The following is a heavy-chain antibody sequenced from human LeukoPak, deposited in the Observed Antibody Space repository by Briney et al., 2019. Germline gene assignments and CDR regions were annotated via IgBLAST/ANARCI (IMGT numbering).Heavy chain of an antibody. J-gene: IGHJ4*02. CDR1: GYTFTSYG. Sequence: ASVKVSCKASGYTFTSYGISWVRQAPGQRLEWMGWISAYNGNTNYAQKLQGRVTMTTDTSTSTAYMELRSLRSDDTAVYYCARVVYYDSSGTWGSFDYWGQGTLVTVSS. V-gene: IGHV1-18*01. CDR3: ARVVYYDSSGTWGSFDY. CDR2: ISAYNGNT. D-gene: IGHD3-22*01.